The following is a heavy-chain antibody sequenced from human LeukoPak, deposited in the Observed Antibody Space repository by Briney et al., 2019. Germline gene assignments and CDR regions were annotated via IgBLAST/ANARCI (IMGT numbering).Heavy chain of an antibody. CDR2: ISSSSSYI. CDR3: ARTPVTTYPDAFDI. Sequence: GGSLRLSCAASGFTFSSYSMNWVRQAPGKGLEWVSSISSSSSYIYYADSVKGRFTISRDNAKNSLYLQMNSLRAEDTAVYYCARTPVTTYPDAFDIWGQGTMVTVSS. CDR1: GFTFSSYS. V-gene: IGHV3-21*01. J-gene: IGHJ3*02. D-gene: IGHD4-17*01.